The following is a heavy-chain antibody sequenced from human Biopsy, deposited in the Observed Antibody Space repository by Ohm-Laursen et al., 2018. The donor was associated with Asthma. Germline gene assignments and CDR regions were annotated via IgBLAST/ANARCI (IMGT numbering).Heavy chain of an antibody. CDR3: ARTYYDFLTGQVNDAFAT. J-gene: IGHJ3*02. CDR2: INAGNGNT. V-gene: IGHV1-3*01. D-gene: IGHD3-9*01. CDR1: GYTFINYA. Sequence: SVKVSCKASGYTFINYAIHWVRQAPGQRLEWMGWINAGNGNTKYSQKFQGRVTITRDTSASTAYMDLSSLRSEDTAVYYCARTYYDFLTGQVNDAFATWGQGTVVTVSS.